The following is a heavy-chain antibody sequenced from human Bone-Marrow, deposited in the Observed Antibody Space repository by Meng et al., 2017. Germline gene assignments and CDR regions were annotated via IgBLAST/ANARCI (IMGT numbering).Heavy chain of an antibody. CDR3: ARVHPTVRDFDY. CDR1: GFTFSSYE. J-gene: IGHJ4*02. Sequence: GGSLRLSCAASGFTFSSYEMNWVRQAPGKGLDWVSYISSSGSTIYYADSVKGRFTISRDNAKNSLYLQMNSLRAEDTAVYYCARVHPTVRDFDYWGQGTLVTVSS. V-gene: IGHV3-48*03. D-gene: IGHD4-17*01. CDR2: ISSSGSTI.